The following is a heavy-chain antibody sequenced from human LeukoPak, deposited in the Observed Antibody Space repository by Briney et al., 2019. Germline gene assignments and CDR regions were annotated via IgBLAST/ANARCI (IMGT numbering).Heavy chain of an antibody. Sequence: GGSLRLSCAVSGFPFSSYWMGWLRQAPGKGLEWVANIKYDGSEKYYVDSVKGRFIISRDNAKNSLYLQMNTLRAEDTAVYYCARDNNRLFDYWGQGTLVTVSS. CDR1: GFPFSSYW. CDR3: ARDNNRLFDY. CDR2: IKYDGSEK. J-gene: IGHJ4*02. D-gene: IGHD1/OR15-1a*01. V-gene: IGHV3-7*01.